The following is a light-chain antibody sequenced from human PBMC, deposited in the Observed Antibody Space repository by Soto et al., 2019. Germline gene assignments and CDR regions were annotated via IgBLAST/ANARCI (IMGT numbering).Light chain of an antibody. J-gene: IGKJ1*01. CDR3: QQNKDWPGT. CDR1: QSVSNY. Sequence: EIVMTQSPATLSVSRGERVTLSCRASQSVSNYLAWYRQKPGQAPRLLIYDASTRATGIPVRFSGSGSGTEFTLTISSLQSEDFGVYYCQQNKDWPGTFGQGTKVDIK. CDR2: DAS. V-gene: IGKV3-15*01.